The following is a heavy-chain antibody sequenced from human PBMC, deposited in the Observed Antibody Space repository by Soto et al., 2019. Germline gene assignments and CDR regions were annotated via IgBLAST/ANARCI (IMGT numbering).Heavy chain of an antibody. Sequence: PSETLSLTCTVSGGSISSYYWSWIRQPPGKGLEWIGYIYYSGSTNYNPSLKSRVTISVDTSKNQFSLKLSSVTAADTAVYYCGRQVMGRSVTIFGMDVWGKGTSVTVSS. D-gene: IGHD3-3*01. J-gene: IGHJ6*04. CDR1: GGSISSYY. CDR3: GRQVMGRSVTIFGMDV. CDR2: IYYSGST. V-gene: IGHV4-59*08.